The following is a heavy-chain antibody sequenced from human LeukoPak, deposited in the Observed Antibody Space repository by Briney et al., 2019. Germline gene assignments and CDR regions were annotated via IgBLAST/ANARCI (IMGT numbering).Heavy chain of an antibody. J-gene: IGHJ4*02. CDR2: MNPNSGNT. D-gene: IGHD6-13*01. CDR1: GYTFTSYD. V-gene: IGHV1-8*01. Sequence: AALKVSCKASGYTFTSYDINWVRQATGQGVWWRGWMNPNSGNTGYAQKFQGKIIVSRNTSISTAYMELSSLTSEDTAIYYCARIAAAGHRRLNYWGQGTLVTAAS. CDR3: ARIAAAGHRRLNY.